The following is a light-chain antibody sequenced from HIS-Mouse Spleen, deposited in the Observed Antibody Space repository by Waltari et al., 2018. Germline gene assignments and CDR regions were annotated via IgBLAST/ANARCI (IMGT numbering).Light chain of an antibody. V-gene: IGLV2-8*01. CDR1: SSDVGGYNY. CDR3: SSYAGSNNKV. J-gene: IGLJ3*02. CDR2: AFS. Sequence: QSALTQPPSASGSPGPSVTISCTGTSSDVGGYNYVSWYQQHPGKAPNLMIYAFSKRPSGVPDRFSGSKSGNTASLTVSGLQAEDEADYYCSSYAGSNNKVFGGGTKLTVL.